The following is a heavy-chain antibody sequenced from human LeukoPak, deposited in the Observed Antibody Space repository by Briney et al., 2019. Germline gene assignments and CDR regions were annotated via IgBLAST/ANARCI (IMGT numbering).Heavy chain of an antibody. Sequence: PGGSLSLSWAASGFTFSSYAMSWVRQAPGKGLEWVSAISGSGGSTYYADSVKGRFTISRDNAKNTLYLQMNSLRAEDMAVYYCARDSTYYDILTGYLPTKFDPWGQGTLVTVSS. CDR3: ARDSTYYDILTGYLPTKFDP. V-gene: IGHV3-23*01. D-gene: IGHD3-9*01. J-gene: IGHJ5*02. CDR2: ISGSGGST. CDR1: GFTFSSYA.